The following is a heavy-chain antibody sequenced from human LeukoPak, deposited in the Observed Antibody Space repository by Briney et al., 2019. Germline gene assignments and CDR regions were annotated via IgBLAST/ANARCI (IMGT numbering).Heavy chain of an antibody. Sequence: GGSLRLSCAASGFTFSGYWMSWVRQTPGKGLEWVANIKQDGYEKYYVDSVKGRFTISRDNAKNSLYLRMNSLRADDTAVYYCPRDKKVGPTTLDFWGQGTLVTVSS. CDR2: IKQDGYEK. CDR1: GFTFSGYW. V-gene: IGHV3-7*01. J-gene: IGHJ4*02. D-gene: IGHD1-26*01. CDR3: PRDKKVGPTTLDF.